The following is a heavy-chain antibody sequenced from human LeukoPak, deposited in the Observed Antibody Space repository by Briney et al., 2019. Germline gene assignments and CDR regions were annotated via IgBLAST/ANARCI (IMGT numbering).Heavy chain of an antibody. J-gene: IGHJ6*02. D-gene: IGHD3-16*01. CDR3: ATYTHWVAGDV. CDR2: MNQDGSAK. V-gene: IGHV3-7*01. Sequence: GSLRLSCAASGFTFSDSWMSWVRQAPGKGLEWVANMNQDGSAKGYVDSVKGRFTISRDNARNSLYLQMSSLRPEDTAVYYCATYTHWVAGDVWGQGTTVTVSS. CDR1: GFTFSDSW.